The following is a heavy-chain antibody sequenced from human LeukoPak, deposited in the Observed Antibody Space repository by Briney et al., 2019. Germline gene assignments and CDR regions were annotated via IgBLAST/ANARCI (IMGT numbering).Heavy chain of an antibody. D-gene: IGHD3-22*01. Sequence: SETLSLTCTVSGGSISSGSYYWSWIRQPAGKGPEWIGRIYTSGSTNYNPSLKSRVTISADTSKNQFSLKVNSVTAADTAVYYCARRPGVRGYSGLVYFQYWGQGTLVIVSS. CDR1: GGSISSGSYY. CDR2: IYTSGST. CDR3: ARRPGVRGYSGLVYFQY. J-gene: IGHJ1*01. V-gene: IGHV4-61*02.